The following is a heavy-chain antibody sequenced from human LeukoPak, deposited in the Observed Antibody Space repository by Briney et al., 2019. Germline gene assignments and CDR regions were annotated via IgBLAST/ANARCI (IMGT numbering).Heavy chain of an antibody. J-gene: IGHJ5*02. D-gene: IGHD1-14*01. CDR2: ISDDGTSE. CDR3: ARIRAYPYNSSPPHWFNP. CDR1: GYTFSYYF. V-gene: IGHV3-30*14. Sequence: GGSLRLSCEGSGYTFSYYFMYWVRQAPGKELEWVAAISDDGTSEHYADSVKGRFTISRDNSKNSLYLHMNRLRTEDTAVYYCARIRAYPYNSSPPHWFNPWGQGTLVTVSS.